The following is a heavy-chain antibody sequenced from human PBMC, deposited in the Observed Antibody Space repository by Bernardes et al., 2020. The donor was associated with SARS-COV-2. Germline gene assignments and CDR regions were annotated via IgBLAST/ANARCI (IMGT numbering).Heavy chain of an antibody. CDR2: INWNGGST. CDR3: ARLHCSSASCSLYYYYYGMDV. D-gene: IGHD2-2*01. V-gene: IGHV3-20*01. J-gene: IGHJ6*02. CDR1: GFTFDDYG. Sequence: GGSLRLSCAASGFTFDDYGMSWVRQAPGKGLEWVSGINWNGGSTGYADSVKGRFTISRDNAKNSLYLQMNSLRAEDTALYHCARLHCSSASCSLYYYYYGMDVWGQGTTVTVSS.